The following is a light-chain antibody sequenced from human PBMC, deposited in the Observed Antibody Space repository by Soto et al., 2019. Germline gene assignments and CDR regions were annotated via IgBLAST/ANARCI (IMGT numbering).Light chain of an antibody. CDR1: QNIRGNE. V-gene: IGKV3-20*01. CDR2: RGS. J-gene: IGKJ1*01. CDR3: QYGGSSAPWT. Sequence: VLTQSPGTLSLSPGERTTLSCRASQNIRGNELAWYQQKPGQPPRLLIYRGSSRAPGIPDRFSGRGSGTEFTLTFSRLELEYFAVYYCQYGGSSAPWTFGRVTRVEIK.